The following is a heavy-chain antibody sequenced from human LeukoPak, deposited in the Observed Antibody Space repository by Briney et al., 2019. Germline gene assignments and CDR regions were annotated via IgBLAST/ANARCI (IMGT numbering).Heavy chain of an antibody. D-gene: IGHD6-6*01. CDR2: IRYDGSNK. Sequence: GGSLRLSCAASGFTFSSYGMHWVRQAPGKGLEWVAFIRYDGSNKYYADSVKGRFTISRDNSKNTLYLQMNSLRAEDTAVYYCAKIRIIAARRSYDYWGQGTLVTVSS. CDR3: AKIRIIAARRSYDY. V-gene: IGHV3-30*02. J-gene: IGHJ4*02. CDR1: GFTFSSYG.